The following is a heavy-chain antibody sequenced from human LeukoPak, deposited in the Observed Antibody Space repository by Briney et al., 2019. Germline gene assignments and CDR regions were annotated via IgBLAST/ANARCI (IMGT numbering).Heavy chain of an antibody. Sequence: GGSLRLSCAASGFTFSRYEMHWVRQGPGKELEWISYITTSGSNTIYADSVRGRFTISRDNAKNPLYLQMNSLRADDTAVYYCAREGASGSGSFAFDIWGQGTMVTVSA. CDR1: GFTFSRYE. D-gene: IGHD3-10*01. CDR2: ITTSGSNT. J-gene: IGHJ3*02. V-gene: IGHV3-48*03. CDR3: AREGASGSGSFAFDI.